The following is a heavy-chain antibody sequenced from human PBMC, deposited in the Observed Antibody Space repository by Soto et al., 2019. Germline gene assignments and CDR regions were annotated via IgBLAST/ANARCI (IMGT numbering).Heavy chain of an antibody. J-gene: IGHJ5*02. CDR2: IYHSGST. V-gene: IGHV4-4*02. CDR3: ARETSGTTGTRWFDP. Sequence: QVQLQESGPGLVKPSGTLSLTCAVSSGSISSSNWWSWVRQPPGKGLEWIGEIYHSGSTNYNPSLKSRVTISVDKSKNQFSLKLSSVTAADTAVYSCARETSGTTGTRWFDPWGQGTLVTVSS. CDR1: SGSISSSNW. D-gene: IGHD1-1*01.